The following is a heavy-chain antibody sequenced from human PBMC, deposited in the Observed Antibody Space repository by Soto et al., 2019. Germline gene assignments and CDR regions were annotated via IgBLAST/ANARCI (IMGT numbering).Heavy chain of an antibody. Sequence: QVQLVQSGAEVKKPGSSVKVSCKASGGTFSSYAISWVRQAPGQGLEWMGGIIPIFGTANYAQKFQGRVTITADESTSTAYMELSSLRSEDTAVYYCARVSYGSGSYYRYYYYGMDVWGQGTTVTVSS. CDR3: ARVSYGSGSYYRYYYYGMDV. J-gene: IGHJ6*02. D-gene: IGHD3-10*01. V-gene: IGHV1-69*12. CDR1: GGTFSSYA. CDR2: IIPIFGTA.